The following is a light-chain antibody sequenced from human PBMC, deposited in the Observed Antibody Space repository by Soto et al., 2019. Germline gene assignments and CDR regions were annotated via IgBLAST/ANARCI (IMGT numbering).Light chain of an antibody. V-gene: IGKV4-1*01. CDR3: QQHYSSPQT. CDR1: QSVLYSSNNKNY. Sequence: DIVMTQSPDSLAVSLGERATINCKSSQSVLYSSNNKNYLAWYQQKPGQPPKLLIYWACTRESGVPDRFSGSGSGTDFTLTISSLQAEDVAAYYCQQHYSSPQTFGQGTKVEIK. CDR2: WAC. J-gene: IGKJ1*01.